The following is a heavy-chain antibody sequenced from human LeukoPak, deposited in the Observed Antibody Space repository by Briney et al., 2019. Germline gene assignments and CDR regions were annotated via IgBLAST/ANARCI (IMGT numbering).Heavy chain of an antibody. D-gene: IGHD4-17*01. J-gene: IGHJ4*02. V-gene: IGHV4-34*01. CDR2: INHSGST. Sequence: PSETLSLTCAVYGGSFSGYYWSWIRQPPGKGLEWIGEINHSGSTNYNPSLKSRVTISVDTSKNQFSLKLSSVTAADTAVYYCTRWTRVPDSWGQGILVTVSS. CDR1: GGSFSGYY. CDR3: TRWTRVPDS.